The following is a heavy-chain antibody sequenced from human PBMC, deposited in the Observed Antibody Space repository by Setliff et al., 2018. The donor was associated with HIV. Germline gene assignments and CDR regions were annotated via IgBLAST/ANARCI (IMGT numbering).Heavy chain of an antibody. Sequence: SETLSLTCTVSGGSIRTGAYYWGWIRQPPGKGLEWIGSIYYDGRTFYKPSLKSGLTISVDTSKNQFSLSLNSVTAADTAVYFCARGGAVSADFDSWGQGTLVTVSS. J-gene: IGHJ5*01. CDR1: GGSIRTGAYY. CDR2: IYYDGRT. D-gene: IGHD3-16*01. V-gene: IGHV4-39*07. CDR3: ARGGAVSADFDS.